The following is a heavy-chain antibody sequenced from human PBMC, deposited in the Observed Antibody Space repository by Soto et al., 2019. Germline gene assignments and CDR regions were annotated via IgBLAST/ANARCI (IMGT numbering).Heavy chain of an antibody. V-gene: IGHV3-23*01. J-gene: IGHJ4*02. CDR1: GFIFSNYA. Sequence: EVQLLESGGGLVQPGGSLRLSCAASGFIFSNYAMTWVRQAPGKGLEWVSSLSGSDDSTSYADSVKGRFAISRDNSKSTLYLQMNSLRAEDTAIYYCAKETYGPNWGQGTLVTVSS. CDR2: LSGSDDST. D-gene: IGHD3-10*01. CDR3: AKETYGPN.